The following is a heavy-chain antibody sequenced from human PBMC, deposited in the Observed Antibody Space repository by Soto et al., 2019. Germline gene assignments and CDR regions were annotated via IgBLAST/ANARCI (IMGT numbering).Heavy chain of an antibody. D-gene: IGHD3-10*01. Sequence: GGSLRLSCAASGFTIGSYSMHWVRQTPGKCLEWVALISYDGSSEFYADSVKGRFTISRDNSKNTLYLQMNSLRPEDTAVYYCARDQGGVRGIIIMCFDYWGQGXLVTVPS. CDR3: ARDQGGVRGIIIMCFDY. V-gene: IGHV3-30-3*01. J-gene: IGHJ4*02. CDR1: GFTIGSYS. CDR2: ISYDGSSE.